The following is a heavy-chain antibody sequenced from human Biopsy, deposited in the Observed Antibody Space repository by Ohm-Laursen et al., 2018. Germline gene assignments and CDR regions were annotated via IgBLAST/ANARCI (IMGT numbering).Heavy chain of an antibody. V-gene: IGHV1-18*01. D-gene: IGHD3-3*01. CDR1: GYTFTNYG. CDR3: ARDRWPHVTLLGLVVFDF. CDR2: ISPHNGDT. Sequence: ASVTASCKASGYTFTNYGISWVRQAPGQGLEWMGWISPHNGDTDYAQKLQGRVTMTTDTSTSTAYMDLRSLRSDDTAVYYCARDRWPHVTLLGLVVFDFWGQGTLVIVSS. J-gene: IGHJ4*02.